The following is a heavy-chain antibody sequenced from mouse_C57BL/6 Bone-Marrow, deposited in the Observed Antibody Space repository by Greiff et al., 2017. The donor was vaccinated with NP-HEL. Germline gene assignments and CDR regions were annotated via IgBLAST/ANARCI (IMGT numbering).Heavy chain of an antibody. CDR3: ARIYYYGSSYHYAMDY. J-gene: IGHJ4*01. CDR1: GFNIKNTY. V-gene: IGHV14-3*01. D-gene: IGHD1-1*01. CDR2: IDPANGNT. Sequence: EVQLQQSVAELVRPGASVKLSCTASGFNIKNTYMHWVKQRPEQGLEWIGRIDPANGNTKYAPKFQGKATITADTASNTAYLQLSSLTSEDTAIYYCARIYYYGSSYHYAMDYWGQGTSVTVSS.